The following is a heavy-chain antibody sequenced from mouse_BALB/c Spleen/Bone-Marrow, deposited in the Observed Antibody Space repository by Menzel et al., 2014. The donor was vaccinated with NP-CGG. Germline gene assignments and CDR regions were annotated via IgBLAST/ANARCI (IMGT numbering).Heavy chain of an antibody. CDR2: INSNGGST. J-gene: IGHJ2*03. Sequence: VRLVESVGGLVQPGASVKLSCAASGFTFSSYGMSWVRQTPDKRLELVATINSNGGSTYYPDSVKGRFTISRDNAKNTLYLQMTSLKSEDTARYCCERGWDVGNWGEGTSLTAS. D-gene: IGHD4-1*01. V-gene: IGHV5-6-3*01. CDR1: GFTFSSYG. CDR3: ERGWDVGN.